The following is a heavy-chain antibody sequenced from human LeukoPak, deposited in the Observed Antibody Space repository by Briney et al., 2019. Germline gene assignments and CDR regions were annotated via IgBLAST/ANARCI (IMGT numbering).Heavy chain of an antibody. CDR3: AKTHGPYCSGGSCLDYYYYMDV. Sequence: GGSLRLSCAASGFTFSSYAMSWVRQAPGKGLEWVSAISGSGGSTYYADSVKGRFTISRDNSKNTLYLQMNSLRPEDTAVYFCAKTHGPYCSGGSCLDYYYYMDVWGKGTTVTVSS. CDR2: ISGSGGST. V-gene: IGHV3-23*01. CDR1: GFTFSSYA. J-gene: IGHJ6*03. D-gene: IGHD2-15*01.